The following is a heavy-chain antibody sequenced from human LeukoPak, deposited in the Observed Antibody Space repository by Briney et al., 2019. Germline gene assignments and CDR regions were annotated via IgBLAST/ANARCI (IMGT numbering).Heavy chain of an antibody. V-gene: IGHV1-8*03. CDR3: ARALSSGYYYDDAFDI. J-gene: IGHJ3*02. CDR1: GYTFTSYD. CDR2: MNPNSGNT. Sequence: GASVKVSCKASGYTFTSYDINWVRQATGQGLEWMGWMNPNSGNTGYAQKFQGRVTITRNTSISTAYMELSSLRSEDTAVYYCARALSSGYYYDDAFDIWGQGPMDTVSS. D-gene: IGHD3-22*01.